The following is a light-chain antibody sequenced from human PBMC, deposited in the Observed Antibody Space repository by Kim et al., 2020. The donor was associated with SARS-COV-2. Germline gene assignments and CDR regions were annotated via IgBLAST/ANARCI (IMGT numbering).Light chain of an antibody. CDR2: FAS. J-gene: IGKJ4*01. Sequence: DVQLTQSPSVVSASVGGTVTITCRASQDIHIFLGWFQQKPGRAPKLLMSFASASQSVVPSRFSGGGFGTQFTLTISSLQPDDFATYYCHQLNTFPPTFGGGTKVDIK. CDR3: HQLNTFPPT. CDR1: QDIHIF. V-gene: IGKV1-9*01.